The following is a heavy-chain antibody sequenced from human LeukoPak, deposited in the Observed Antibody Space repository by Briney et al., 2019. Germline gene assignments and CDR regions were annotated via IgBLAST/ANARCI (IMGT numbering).Heavy chain of an antibody. V-gene: IGHV3-7*04. CDR2: INRNGGET. Sequence: GGFLRLSCAASGFTFSNYWMSWVRQAPGKGLEWVANINRNGGETNSADSVKGRFTISRDNAKNSLYLQMNSLRVEDTAVYYCARDEQQLNIWGQGTMVIVSS. CDR1: GFTFSNYW. CDR3: ARDEQQLNI. D-gene: IGHD6-13*01. J-gene: IGHJ3*01.